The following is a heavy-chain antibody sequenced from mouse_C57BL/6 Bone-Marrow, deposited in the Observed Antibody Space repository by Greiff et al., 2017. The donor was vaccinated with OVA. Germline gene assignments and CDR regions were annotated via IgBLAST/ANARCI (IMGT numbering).Heavy chain of an antibody. Sequence: QVQLQQSGAELARPGASVKLSCKASGYTFPSYGISWVKQRTGQGLEWIGEIYPRSGNTYYNEKLKGKATLTADKSSSTAYLELRSLTSEDSAVYFCARGGYGYDGPFAYWGQGTLVTVSA. J-gene: IGHJ3*01. CDR1: GYTFPSYG. V-gene: IGHV1-81*01. D-gene: IGHD2-2*01. CDR2: IYPRSGNT. CDR3: ARGGYGYDGPFAY.